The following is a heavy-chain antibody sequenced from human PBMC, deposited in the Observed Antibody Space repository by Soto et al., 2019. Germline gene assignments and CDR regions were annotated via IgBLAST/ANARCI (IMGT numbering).Heavy chain of an antibody. CDR2: IYYSGST. CDR1: GGSISSYY. CDR3: ARDQVLLWFGEPPYYYGMDV. Sequence: SETLSLTCAVSGGSISSYYLSWIRQHPGKGLEWIGYIYYSGSTYYNPSLKSRVTISVDTSKNQFSLKLSSVTAADTAVYYCARDQVLLWFGEPPYYYGMDVWGQGTTVTVSS. V-gene: IGHV4-31*11. J-gene: IGHJ6*02. D-gene: IGHD3-10*01.